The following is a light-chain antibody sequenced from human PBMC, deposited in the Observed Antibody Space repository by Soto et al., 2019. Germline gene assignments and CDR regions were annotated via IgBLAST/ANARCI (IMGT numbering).Light chain of an antibody. CDR3: QQYGSSGT. CDR2: GAS. Sequence: ESVLTQSPGTLSLSPGEGATLSCRASQSVSSDYLAWYQKKPGQAPRLLIYGASNRATGIPDRFSGSGSGTDFTLTISRLEPEDFAVYYCQQYGSSGTFGQGTKVDI. CDR1: QSVSSDY. J-gene: IGKJ1*01. V-gene: IGKV3-20*01.